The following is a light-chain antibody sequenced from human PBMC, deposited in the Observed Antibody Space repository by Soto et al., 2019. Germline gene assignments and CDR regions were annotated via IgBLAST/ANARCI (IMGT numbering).Light chain of an antibody. CDR1: NSDVGGYDF. V-gene: IGLV2-8*01. CDR3: SSFAGSNNVL. Sequence: QSALTQPPSASGSPGQSVTISCTETNSDVGGYDFVSWYQQHPGKAPKLMIYEVNKRPSGVPDRFSGSKSGNTASLTVSGLQAEDEASYYCSSFAGSNNVLFGGGTQLTVL. J-gene: IGLJ3*02. CDR2: EVN.